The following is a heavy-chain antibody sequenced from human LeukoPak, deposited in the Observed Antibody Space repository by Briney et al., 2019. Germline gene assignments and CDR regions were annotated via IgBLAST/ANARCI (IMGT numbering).Heavy chain of an antibody. J-gene: IGHJ5*02. CDR3: ARAEVTTNWFDP. V-gene: IGHV4-30-4*08. Sequence: SETLSLTCTVSGGSISSGDYYWSWIRQPPGKGLEWIGYIYYSGSTYYNPSLKSRVTISVDTSKNQFSLKLSSVTAAGTAVYYCARAEVTTNWFDPWGQGTLVTVSS. CDR1: GGSISSGDYY. D-gene: IGHD4-17*01. CDR2: IYYSGST.